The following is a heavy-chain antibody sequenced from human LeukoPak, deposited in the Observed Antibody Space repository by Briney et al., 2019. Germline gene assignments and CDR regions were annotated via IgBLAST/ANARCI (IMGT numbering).Heavy chain of an antibody. CDR3: ARDALRSSGGAFDI. Sequence: ASVTVSCKASGYTFTSYGISWVRQAPGQGLEWMGWISAYNGNTNYAQKLQGRVTMTTDTSTSTAYMELRSLRSDDTAVYYCARDALRSSGGAFDIWGQGTMVTVSS. V-gene: IGHV1-18*01. D-gene: IGHD6-6*01. CDR1: GYTFTSYG. J-gene: IGHJ3*02. CDR2: ISAYNGNT.